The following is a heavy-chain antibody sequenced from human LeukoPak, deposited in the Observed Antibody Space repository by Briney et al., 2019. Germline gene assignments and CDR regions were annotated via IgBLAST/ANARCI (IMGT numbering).Heavy chain of an antibody. CDR1: GFTFSSYA. CDR2: ISYDGSNK. D-gene: IGHD2-15*01. CDR3: ARAGTEYCSGGSCYSGYYFDY. Sequence: GRSLRLSCAASGFTFSSYAMHWVRQAPGKGLEWVAVISYDGSNKYYADSVKGRFTISRDNSKNTLYLQMNSLRAEDTAVYYCARAGTEYCSGGSCYSGYYFDYWGQGTLVTVSS. J-gene: IGHJ4*02. V-gene: IGHV3-30*04.